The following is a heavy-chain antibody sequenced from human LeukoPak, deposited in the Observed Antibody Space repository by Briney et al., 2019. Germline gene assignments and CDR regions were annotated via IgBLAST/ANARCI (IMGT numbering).Heavy chain of an antibody. CDR1: GGSISSYY. V-gene: IGHV4-59*01. Sequence: SETLSLTCTVSGGSISSYYWNWFRQSPGKGLEWLGYLYYSGSTNSNPSLKSRVTISVDTSKNQFSLKLSSVTAADTAVYYCARETSQKGAHYMDVWGKGTTVTISS. D-gene: IGHD3-16*01. J-gene: IGHJ6*03. CDR2: LYYSGST. CDR3: ARETSQKGAHYMDV.